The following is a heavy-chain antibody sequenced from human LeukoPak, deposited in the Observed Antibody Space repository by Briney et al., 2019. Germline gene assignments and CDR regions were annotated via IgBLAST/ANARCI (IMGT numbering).Heavy chain of an antibody. CDR3: ARSVYYDILTHFDY. V-gene: IGHV1-69*05. CDR1: GGTFSSYA. J-gene: IGHJ4*02. D-gene: IGHD3-9*01. CDR2: IFPIFVTA. Sequence: SSVKVSCKASGGTFSSYAISWGRQAPGQGLEWMGGIFPIFVTANYEQKFQGRVTITTEESTSTAYMELSSLRSEDTAVYYCARSVYYDILTHFDYWGQGTLVTVSS.